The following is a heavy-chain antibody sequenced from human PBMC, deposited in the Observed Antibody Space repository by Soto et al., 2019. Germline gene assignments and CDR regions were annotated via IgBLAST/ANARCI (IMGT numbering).Heavy chain of an antibody. CDR1: GFTFSSYA. Sequence: GGSLRLSCAASGFTFSSYAMSWVRQAPGKGLEWVSAISGSGGSTYYADSVKGRFTISRDNSKNTLYLQMNSLRAEDTAVYYCAKSRQWATVVPATIVTMDVWGKGTTVTVSS. J-gene: IGHJ6*04. D-gene: IGHD2-2*01. CDR2: ISGSGGST. CDR3: AKSRQWATVVPATIVTMDV. V-gene: IGHV3-23*01.